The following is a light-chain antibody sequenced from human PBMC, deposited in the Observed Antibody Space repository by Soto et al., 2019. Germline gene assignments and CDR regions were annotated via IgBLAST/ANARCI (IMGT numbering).Light chain of an antibody. V-gene: IGKV3-20*01. CDR3: QQYGSKPRT. Sequence: ETVLTQAPGTLSLSPGDRATLSCRASQSVSRSYLAWYQQKPGQAPRLLIYHASRRATGIPDRFSGSGSGTDFTLTISRLEPEDFEVYYCQQYGSKPRTFGQGTKVDIK. CDR1: QSVSRSY. J-gene: IGKJ1*01. CDR2: HAS.